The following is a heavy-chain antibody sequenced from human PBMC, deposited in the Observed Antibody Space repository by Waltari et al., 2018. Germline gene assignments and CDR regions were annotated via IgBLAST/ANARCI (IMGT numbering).Heavy chain of an antibody. Sequence: QVQLQQSGAGLLQPWETLSLTCARSGGSFSGHYWSWIRQPPGKGLEWIGEIHPSGRTNYNPSLKSRVTLSIDPSKNQFSLNLNSMTATDTAVYYCASGNYYDFEEERWWGQGTRVTVSS. V-gene: IGHV4-34*02. J-gene: IGHJ4*02. D-gene: IGHD3-16*01. CDR1: GGSFSGHY. CDR3: ASGNYYDFEEERW. CDR2: IHPSGRT.